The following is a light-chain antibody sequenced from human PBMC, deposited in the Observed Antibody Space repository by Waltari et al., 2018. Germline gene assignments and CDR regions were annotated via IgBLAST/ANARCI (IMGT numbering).Light chain of an antibody. CDR2: KVS. CDR1: QSLVHSDGNTY. J-gene: IGKJ2*02. CDR3: MQGTHWPPST. Sequence: DVVMTQSPLSLPVTLGQPASISCRSSQSLVHSDGNTYLNWFQQRPGQSPRSLIYKVSNRDSGVPDRFSGSGSGTDFTLKISRVEAEDVGVYYCMQGTHWPPSTFGQGTKLEIK. V-gene: IGKV2-30*02.